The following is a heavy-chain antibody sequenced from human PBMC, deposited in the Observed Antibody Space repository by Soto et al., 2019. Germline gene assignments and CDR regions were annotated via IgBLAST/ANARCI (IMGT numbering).Heavy chain of an antibody. CDR1: GGSINGYY. CDR2: VYYTGTT. Sequence: SETLSLTCTISGGSINGYYWSWIRQPPGKGLGWIGYVYYTGTTKYNPYLERRVTISADTSKNQFSLRVTYVTAADTAVYYCGQYRRTDAGGYKLAFWGQGIRATVYS. V-gene: IGHV4-59*01. CDR3: GQYRRTDAGGYKLAF. D-gene: IGHD5-12*01. J-gene: IGHJ4*02.